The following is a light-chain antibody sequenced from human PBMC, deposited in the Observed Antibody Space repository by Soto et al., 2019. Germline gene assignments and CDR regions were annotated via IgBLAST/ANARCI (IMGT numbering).Light chain of an antibody. CDR2: KAS. J-gene: IGKJ1*01. CDR1: QTISSS. Sequence: DVQMNKSPATLSAYVGDRVTITCRASQTISSSLAWYQQKPGKAPKLLIYKASSLESWVPSRFSGSGSGTEFTLTISSLQPDDFATYYCQQYSSYWTFGQGTKVDI. CDR3: QQYSSYWT. V-gene: IGKV1-5*03.